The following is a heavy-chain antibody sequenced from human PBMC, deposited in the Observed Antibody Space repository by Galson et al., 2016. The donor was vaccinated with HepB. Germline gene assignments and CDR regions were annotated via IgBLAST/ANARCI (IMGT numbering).Heavy chain of an antibody. CDR3: ARATAGDSYGSDVLDV. D-gene: IGHD5-18*01. J-gene: IGHJ3*01. CDR2: ISGYNGHT. V-gene: IGHV1-18*01. CDR1: GYRFTRYG. Sequence: SVKVSCKASGYRFTRYGISWVRQAPGQGLEWMGWISGYNGHTKYKETFQDRVTMTKDNSRDTAYMELTSLRSDDTAIYFCARATAGDSYGSDVLDVWGPGTMVTVSS.